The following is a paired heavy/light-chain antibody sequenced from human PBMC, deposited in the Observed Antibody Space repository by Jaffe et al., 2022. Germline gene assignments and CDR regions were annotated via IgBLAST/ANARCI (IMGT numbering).Heavy chain of an antibody. CDR3: AKGGKGLRGTARPFDP. Sequence: EVQLLDSGGGLVQPGGSLRLSCAASGFTFSDYAMSWVRQAPGKGLEWVSGISGSGAGTYYTDSVKGRFTISRDNSKDTLFLQMNSLRAEDTAVYYCAKGGKGLRGTARPFDPWGQGTMVTISS. CDR1: GFTFSDYA. D-gene: IGHD1-1*01. J-gene: IGHJ5*02. V-gene: IGHV3-23*01. CDR2: ISGSGAGT.
Light chain of an antibody. J-gene: IGKJ5*01. Sequence: EIVLTQSPGTLSLSPGERATLSCRASQTVSSSNLAWYQQKPGQAPRLLIYGASSRATGIPDRFSGSGSGTDFTLTISRLEPEDFAVYYCQQYDSSPITFGQGTRLEIK. V-gene: IGKV3-20*01. CDR3: QQYDSSPIT. CDR2: GAS. CDR1: QTVSSSN.